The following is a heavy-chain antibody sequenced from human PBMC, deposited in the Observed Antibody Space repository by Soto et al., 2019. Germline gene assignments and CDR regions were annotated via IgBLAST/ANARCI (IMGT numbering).Heavy chain of an antibody. CDR3: LTGDYYYYYGMDV. D-gene: IGHD3-10*01. Sequence: GGSLRLSCAASGFTFSSYGMHWVRQAPGKGLEWVAVISYDGSNKYYADSVKGRFTISRDNSKNTLYLQMNSLRAEDTAVYYFLTGDYYYYYGMDVRAQRTTVTGSS. J-gene: IGHJ6*02. CDR1: GFTFSSYG. CDR2: ISYDGSNK. V-gene: IGHV3-30*03.